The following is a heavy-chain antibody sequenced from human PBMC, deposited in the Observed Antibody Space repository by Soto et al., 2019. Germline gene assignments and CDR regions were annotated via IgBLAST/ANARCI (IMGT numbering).Heavy chain of an antibody. V-gene: IGHV3-9*01. CDR1: GFTFDDYA. CDR2: INWNSGTK. CDR3: TKDRVALISGWFDT. J-gene: IGHJ5*02. Sequence: EAQLVESGGDLVQPGTSLRLSCAASGFTFDDYAMSWVRQVPGKGLEWVSGINWNSGTKGYADSVKGRFTISRDNAKNSLYLQMSRLRADDTALYYCTKDRVALISGWFDTWGQGIQVTV. D-gene: IGHD1-26*01.